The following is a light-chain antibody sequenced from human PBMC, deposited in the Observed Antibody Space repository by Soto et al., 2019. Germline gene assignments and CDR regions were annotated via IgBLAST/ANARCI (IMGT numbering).Light chain of an antibody. CDR3: QQYGSSPRT. Sequence: DIVMTQSPDSLAVSLGERATINCKSSQSVLYSSNNKNYLAWYQQKRGQAPRLLIHGASSRATGIPDRFSGSGSGTDFTLTISRLEPEDFAVYYCQQYGSSPRTFGQGTKVDIK. V-gene: IGKV4-1*01. CDR1: QSVLYSSNNKNY. CDR2: GAS. J-gene: IGKJ1*01.